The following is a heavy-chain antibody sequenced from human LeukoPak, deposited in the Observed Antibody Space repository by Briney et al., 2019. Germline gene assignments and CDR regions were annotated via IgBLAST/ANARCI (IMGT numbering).Heavy chain of an antibody. V-gene: IGHV1-8*01. J-gene: IGHJ4*02. D-gene: IGHD6-13*01. CDR2: MNPNSANT. Sequence: GASVKVSCKASGYTFTSYDINWVRQATGQGLEWMGWMNPNSANTGYAQKFQGRVTMTRNTSISTAYMELSSLRSEDTAVYYCARGPPESSNSDYWGQGTPVTVSS. CDR1: GYTFTSYD. CDR3: ARGPPESSNSDY.